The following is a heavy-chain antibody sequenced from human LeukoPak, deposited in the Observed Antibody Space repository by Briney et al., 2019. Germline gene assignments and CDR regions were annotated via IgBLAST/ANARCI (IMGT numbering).Heavy chain of an antibody. D-gene: IGHD3-3*01. CDR1: GFTFSTYA. CDR3: ARPDITIFGVVIIPYYYYYYMDV. J-gene: IGHJ6*03. V-gene: IGHV3-23*01. Sequence: GGSLRLSCAVSGFTFSTYAMSWVRQAPGKGLEWVSAISGSGGSTYYADSVKGRFTISRDNSKNTLYLQMNSLRAEDTAVYYCARPDITIFGVVIIPYYYYYYMDVWGKGTTVTVSS. CDR2: ISGSGGST.